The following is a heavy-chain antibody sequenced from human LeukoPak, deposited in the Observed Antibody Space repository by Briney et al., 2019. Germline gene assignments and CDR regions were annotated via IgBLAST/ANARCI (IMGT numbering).Heavy chain of an antibody. CDR2: IYYSGST. Sequence: PSETLSLTCTVSGSSISSSSYYWGWIRQPPGKGLEWIGSIYYSGSTYYNPSLKSRVTISVDTSKNQFSLKLSSVTAAGTAVYYCADLSWFDPWGQGTLVTVSS. CDR3: ADLSWFDP. CDR1: GSSISSSSYY. V-gene: IGHV4-39*01. J-gene: IGHJ5*02.